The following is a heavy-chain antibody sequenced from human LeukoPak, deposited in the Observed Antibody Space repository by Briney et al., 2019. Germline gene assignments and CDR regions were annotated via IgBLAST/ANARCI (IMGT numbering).Heavy chain of an antibody. CDR2: INPNSGGT. V-gene: IGHV1-2*02. Sequence: ASVKVSCKASGGTFSSYAISWVRQAPGQGLECMGWINPNSGGTNYAQKFQGRVTMTRDTSISTAYMELSRLRSDDTAVYYCARTETTASTWYYYYMDVWGKGTTVTVSS. CDR3: ARTETTASTWYYYYMDV. D-gene: IGHD1-7*01. J-gene: IGHJ6*03. CDR1: GGTFSSYA.